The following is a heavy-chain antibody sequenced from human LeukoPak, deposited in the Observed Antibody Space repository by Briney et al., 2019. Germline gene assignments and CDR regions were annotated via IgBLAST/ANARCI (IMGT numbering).Heavy chain of an antibody. Sequence: GRSLRLSCAASGFTFSSYGMHWVRQAPGKGLEWVAVIWYDGSNKYYADSVKGRFTISRDNSKNMLYLQMNSLRVEDTAIYHCVKGCSYTSCYTSDYWGQGTLVTVSS. CDR3: VKGCSYTSCYTSDY. CDR1: GFTFSSYG. V-gene: IGHV3-33*06. J-gene: IGHJ4*02. D-gene: IGHD2-2*02. CDR2: IWYDGSNK.